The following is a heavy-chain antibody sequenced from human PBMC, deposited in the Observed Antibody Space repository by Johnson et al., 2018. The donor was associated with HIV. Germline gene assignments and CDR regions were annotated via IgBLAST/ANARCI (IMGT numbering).Heavy chain of an antibody. J-gene: IGHJ3*02. Sequence: WVRQAPGKGLEWVAIISYDGSNKYYADSVKGRFTISRDNSKNTLYLQMNSLRAEDTAVYYCARERIAAAGLDAFDIWGQGTMVTVSS. CDR3: ARERIAAAGLDAFDI. D-gene: IGHD6-13*01. V-gene: IGHV3-30*04. CDR2: ISYDGSNK.